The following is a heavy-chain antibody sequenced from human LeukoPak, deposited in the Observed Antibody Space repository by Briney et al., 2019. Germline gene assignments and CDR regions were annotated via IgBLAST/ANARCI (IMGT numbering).Heavy chain of an antibody. CDR3: ARDIAARRFDY. J-gene: IGHJ4*02. CDR2: IWYDGSDK. D-gene: IGHD6-6*01. CDR1: GFSFSSHG. Sequence: GGSLRLSWAAAGFSFSSHGMRWARQAPGKGLELVAVIWYDGSDKYYADSVKGRFTFSRDTSKNTLYLQRNRLRAEDTTVYYCARDIAARRFDYWGQGTLVTVSS. V-gene: IGHV3-33*01.